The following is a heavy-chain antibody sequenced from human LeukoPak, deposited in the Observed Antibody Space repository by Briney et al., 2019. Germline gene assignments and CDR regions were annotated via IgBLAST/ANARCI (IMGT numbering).Heavy chain of an antibody. CDR1: GGSISSSSYY. Sequence: SETLSLTCTVSGGSISSSSYYWGWIRQPPGKGLEWIGSIYYSGSTYYNPSLKGRVTISVDTSKNQFSLKLSSVTAADTAVYYCARLRPAFSYGIGPPGYWGQGTLVTVSS. V-gene: IGHV4-39*01. D-gene: IGHD5-18*01. J-gene: IGHJ4*02. CDR3: ARLRPAFSYGIGPPGY. CDR2: IYYSGST.